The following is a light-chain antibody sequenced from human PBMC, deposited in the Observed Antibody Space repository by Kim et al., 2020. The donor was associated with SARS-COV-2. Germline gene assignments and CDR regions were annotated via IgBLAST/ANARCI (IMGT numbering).Light chain of an antibody. CDR3: QQYYSYPRT. V-gene: IGKV1-8*01. CDR1: QGISSY. J-gene: IGKJ1*01. Sequence: ASTGDIVTITCRAKQGISSYLAWYQQQPGTAPKLLFYAASTLQSGVPSRFSGSGAATDFTLTISLLQSEDFATYYCQQYYSYPRTFGQGTKVDIK. CDR2: AAS.